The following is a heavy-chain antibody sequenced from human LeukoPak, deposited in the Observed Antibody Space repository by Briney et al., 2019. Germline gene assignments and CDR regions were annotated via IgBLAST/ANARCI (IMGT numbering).Heavy chain of an antibody. V-gene: IGHV3-53*01. D-gene: IGHD5-24*01. CDR2: IYSGGDT. CDR1: GFTVSSNY. Sequence: GGSLRLSCTVFGFTVSSNYMSWVRQAPGKGLEWVSVIYSGGDTYYADSVKGRFTISRDNPKNTVYLQMDGLRAEDTAVYYCARGRNGYNSGDAFDIWGQGTMVTVST. CDR3: ARGRNGYNSGDAFDI. J-gene: IGHJ3*02.